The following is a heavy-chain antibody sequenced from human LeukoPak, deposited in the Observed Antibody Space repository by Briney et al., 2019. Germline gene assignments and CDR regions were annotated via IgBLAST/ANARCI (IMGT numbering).Heavy chain of an antibody. CDR1: GFSFSSHW. J-gene: IGHJ4*02. D-gene: IGHD5-18*01. Sequence: GGSLRLSCAASGFSFSSHWMSWVRQAPGKGLEWVANIKQDGSEKYYVDSVKGRFTISRDNAKSSLYLQMNSLRVEDTAVYYCGRADRGYNNAYPGWGQGTLVTVSS. CDR2: IKQDGSEK. CDR3: GRADRGYNNAYPG. V-gene: IGHV3-7*01.